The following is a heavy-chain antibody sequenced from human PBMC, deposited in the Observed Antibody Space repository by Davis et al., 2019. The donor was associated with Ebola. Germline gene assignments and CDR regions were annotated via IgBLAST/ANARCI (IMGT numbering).Heavy chain of an antibody. CDR3: ATLDILTAYIPYAMDV. CDR2: VDPKAGKT. Sequence: ASVKVSCKGSGYSFSDYYIHWVQGAPGKGLEWVGLVDPKAGKTVYAEKFQDRVAISADKSTDTVYMELSSLRYEDTAVYYCATLDILTAYIPYAMDVWGQGTTVTVS. D-gene: IGHD3-9*01. J-gene: IGHJ6*02. CDR1: GYSFSDYY. V-gene: IGHV1-69-2*01.